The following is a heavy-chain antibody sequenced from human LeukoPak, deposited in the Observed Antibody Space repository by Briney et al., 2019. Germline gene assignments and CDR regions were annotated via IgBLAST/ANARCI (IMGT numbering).Heavy chain of an antibody. CDR2: IYYSGTT. CDR1: GGSISGYY. CDR3: ARGDRVDSSSWYNWFDP. Sequence: SETLSLTCTVSGGSISGYYWSWIRQPPGEGLEWIGYIYYSGTTDYSPSLRSRVTMSVDTSKSQFSPKLSSVTAADTAVYYCARGDRVDSSSWYNWFDPWGQGTLVTVSS. D-gene: IGHD6-13*01. J-gene: IGHJ5*02. V-gene: IGHV4-59*01.